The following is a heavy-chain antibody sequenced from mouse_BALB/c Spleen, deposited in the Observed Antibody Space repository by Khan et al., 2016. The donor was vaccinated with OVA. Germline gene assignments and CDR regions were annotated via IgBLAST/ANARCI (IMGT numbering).Heavy chain of an antibody. CDR3: SRGGWSYAMDY. CDR2: IDPANGNT. V-gene: IGHV14-3*02. CDR1: GFNIKDTY. D-gene: IGHD1-1*02. J-gene: IGHJ4*01. Sequence: VQLQQSGAELVKPGASVKLSCTASGFNIKDTYIHWVMQRPEQGLEWIGRIDPANGNTKYDPKFQGKATITADTSSNTDYLQLSSLTSEDTAVYYSSRGGWSYAMDYWGQGTSVTVSS.